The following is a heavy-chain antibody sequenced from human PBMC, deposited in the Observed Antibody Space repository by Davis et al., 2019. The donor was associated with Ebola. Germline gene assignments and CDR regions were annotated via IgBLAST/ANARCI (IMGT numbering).Heavy chain of an antibody. CDR2: ISGSGDVI. D-gene: IGHD3-22*01. V-gene: IGHV3-48*03. CDR1: GFIFSSYE. CDR3: ARDAFSLSRYDTEDH. J-gene: IGHJ4*02. Sequence: GESLKISCKASGFIFSSYEMNWVRQAPGKGLEWVSYISGSGDVIYYADSVKGRFTISRDNARDSLYLQMDSLRVEDTAIYYCARDAFSLSRYDTEDHWGQGALVTVSS.